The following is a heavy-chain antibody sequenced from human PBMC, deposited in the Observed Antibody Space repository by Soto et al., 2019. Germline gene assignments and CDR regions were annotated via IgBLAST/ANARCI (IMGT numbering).Heavy chain of an antibody. Sequence: GGSLRLSCAASGFSFSSYWMHWVRQAPGKGLVWVSRINSDGSSTSYADSVKGRFTISRDNAKNTLYLQMNSLRAEDTAVYYCANIGRDYGDYEVKNYWGQGTLVTVSS. CDR3: ANIGRDYGDYEVKNY. D-gene: IGHD4-17*01. CDR1: GFSFSSYW. CDR2: INSDGSST. J-gene: IGHJ4*02. V-gene: IGHV3-74*01.